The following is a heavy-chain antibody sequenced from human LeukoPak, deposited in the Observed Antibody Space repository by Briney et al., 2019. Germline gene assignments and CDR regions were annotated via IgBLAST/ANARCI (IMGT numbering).Heavy chain of an antibody. CDR1: GFTFSSYE. CDR2: ISSSGSTI. D-gene: IGHD3-10*02. Sequence: GGSLRPSCAASGFTFSSYEMNWVRQAPGKGLEWVSYISSSGSTIYYAESVKGRFTISRDNAKNSLYLQMNSLRAEDTAVYYCAELGITMIGGVWGKGTTVTISS. CDR3: AELGITMIGGV. J-gene: IGHJ6*04. V-gene: IGHV3-48*03.